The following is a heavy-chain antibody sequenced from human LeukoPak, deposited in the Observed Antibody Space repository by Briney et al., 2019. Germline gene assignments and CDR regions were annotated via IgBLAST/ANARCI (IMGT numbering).Heavy chain of an antibody. V-gene: IGHV3-33*08. CDR2: IWYDGSNK. CDR1: GFTFSNYW. CDR3: ARDYYDSSGYFDY. D-gene: IGHD3-22*01. J-gene: IGHJ4*02. Sequence: GGSLRLSCAVSGFTFSNYWMTWVRQAPGKGLEWVAVIWYDGSNKYYADSVKGRFTISRDNSKNTLYLQMNSLRAEDTAVYYCARDYYDSSGYFDYWGQGTLVTVSS.